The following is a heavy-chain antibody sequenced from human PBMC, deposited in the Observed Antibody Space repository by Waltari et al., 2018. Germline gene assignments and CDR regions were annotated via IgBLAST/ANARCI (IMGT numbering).Heavy chain of an antibody. V-gene: IGHV3-7*01. D-gene: IGHD6-13*01. CDR1: GFRFSNNG. CDR2: IKKDGSEK. CDR3: TSGSGWSSTY. J-gene: IGHJ4*02. Sequence: EVQLVESGGGWVQPWGSLRLSGVASGFRFSNNGMTRARQAPGKWLEWVANIKKDGSEKYYVDSVKGRFTISRDNAKNSLYLQMNSLRAEDTAVYYCTSGSGWSSTYWGQGTLVTVSS.